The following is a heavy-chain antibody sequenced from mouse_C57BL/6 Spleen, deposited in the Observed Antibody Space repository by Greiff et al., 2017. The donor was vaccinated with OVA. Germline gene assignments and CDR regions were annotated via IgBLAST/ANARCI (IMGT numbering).Heavy chain of an antibody. CDR3: ARGLLRSFAY. Sequence: QVQLKESGAELMKPGASVKLSCKATGYTFTGYWIEWVKQRHGHGLEWIGEHLPGSGSTTYNEKLQGQATFTADTSSTTAYMQLCSLTTEDSAIYYFARGLLRSFAYWGQGTLVTVSA. V-gene: IGHV1-9*01. D-gene: IGHD1-1*01. J-gene: IGHJ3*01. CDR1: GYTFTGYW. CDR2: HLPGSGST.